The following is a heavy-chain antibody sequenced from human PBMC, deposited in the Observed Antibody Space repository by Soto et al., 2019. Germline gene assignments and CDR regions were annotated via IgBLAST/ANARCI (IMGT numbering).Heavy chain of an antibody. Sequence: EVQLLESGGGLVQPGGSLRLSCAASGFTFSSYAMSWVRQAPGKGLEWVSAISGSGGSTYYADSVKGRFTISRDNSKNTLYLQMNSLRAEDTAVYYCAKAEGRFSHPWYYFDYWGQGTLVTVSS. CDR2: ISGSGGST. V-gene: IGHV3-23*01. D-gene: IGHD3-3*01. J-gene: IGHJ4*02. CDR1: GFTFSSYA. CDR3: AKAEGRFSHPWYYFDY.